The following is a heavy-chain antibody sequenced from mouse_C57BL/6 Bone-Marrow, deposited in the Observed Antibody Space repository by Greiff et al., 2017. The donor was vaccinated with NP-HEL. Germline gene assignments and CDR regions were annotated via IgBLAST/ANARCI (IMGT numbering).Heavy chain of an antibody. CDR1: GVTFNEQE. D-gene: IGHD1-1*01. Sequence: EGKRVEPGGGLVQPGGSLSLSCAASGVTFNEQERRWVRQPPGKAREGGGRRRNKANGYTTEYSASVKGRFTISRDNSQSILYLHMNALRAEDRATYYCARFPSYCCGSSYCYWYFDVWGTGTTVTVSS. CDR3: ARFPSYCCGSSYCYWYFDV. V-gene: IGHV7-3*01. J-gene: IGHJ1*03. CDR2: RRNKANGYTT.